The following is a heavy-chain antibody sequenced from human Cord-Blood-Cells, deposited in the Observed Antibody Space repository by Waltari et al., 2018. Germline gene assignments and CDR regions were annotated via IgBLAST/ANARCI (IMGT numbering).Heavy chain of an antibody. V-gene: IGHV4-61*01. CDR2: IYYSGST. D-gene: IGHD3-22*01. Sequence: QVQLQESGPGLVKPSETLSLTCTVSGGSVSSGSYYWSWLRHPPGKGLEWIGYIYYSGSTNYNTTHKSRVTISVDTSKNQFSLKLSSVTAADTAVYYCARTTLNYYDSSGYFDDWGQGTLVTVSS. CDR1: GGSVSSGSYY. J-gene: IGHJ4*02. CDR3: ARTTLNYYDSSGYFDD.